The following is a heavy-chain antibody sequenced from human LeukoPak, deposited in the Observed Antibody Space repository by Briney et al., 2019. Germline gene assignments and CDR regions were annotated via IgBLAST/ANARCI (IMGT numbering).Heavy chain of an antibody. V-gene: IGHV3-21*01. CDR3: ARERRHSSGLDH. J-gene: IGHJ4*02. Sequence: GGSLRLSCAASGFTFSSYSMNWVRQAPGKGLEWVSSISSSSSYIYYADSVKGRFTISRDNAKNSLYLQMNSLRAEDTAVYYCARERRHSSGLDHWGQGTLVTVSS. D-gene: IGHD6-19*01. CDR1: GFTFSSYS. CDR2: ISSSSSYI.